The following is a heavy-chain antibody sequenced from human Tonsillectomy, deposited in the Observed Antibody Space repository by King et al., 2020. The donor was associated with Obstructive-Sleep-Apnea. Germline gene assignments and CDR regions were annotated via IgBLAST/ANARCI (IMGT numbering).Heavy chain of an antibody. CDR1: GYTFTSYY. D-gene: IGHD4-17*01. V-gene: IGHV1-46*01. Sequence: VQLVESGAEVKKPGASVKVSCKASGYTFTSYYMHWVRQAPGQGLEWMGIINPSGGSTSYAQKFQGRVTMTRDTSTSTVYMELSSLRSEDTAVYYWARSPEDTVTTFYYYYGMDVWGQGTTVTVSS. CDR2: INPSGGST. CDR3: ARSPEDTVTTFYYYYGMDV. J-gene: IGHJ6*02.